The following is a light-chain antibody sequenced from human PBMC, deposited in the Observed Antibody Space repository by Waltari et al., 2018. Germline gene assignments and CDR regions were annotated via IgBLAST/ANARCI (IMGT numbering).Light chain of an antibody. CDR2: DAS. V-gene: IGKV1-33*01. J-gene: IGKJ4*01. CDR1: QDIRNY. Sequence: DIQMTQSPSSLSASLGDRVTITCQASQDIRNYLHLYQHKPGKAPALLNYDASKLEIGVPSRFSGSGFGTDFTFTISSLQPEDIATYFCQQSDSLPVTFGGGTKVEIK. CDR3: QQSDSLPVT.